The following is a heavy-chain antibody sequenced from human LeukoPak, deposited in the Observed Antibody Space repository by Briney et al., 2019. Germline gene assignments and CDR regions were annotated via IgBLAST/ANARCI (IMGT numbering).Heavy chain of an antibody. D-gene: IGHD5-18*01. CDR2: INHSGST. CDR3: ARGPGGYSYGYGPDY. CDR1: GGSFSGYY. Sequence: TTSETLSLICAVYGGSFSGYYWSWIRQPPGKGLEWIGEINHSGSTNYNPSLKSRVTISVDTSKNQFSLKLSSVTAADTAVYYCARGPGGYSYGYGPDYWGQGTLVTVSS. V-gene: IGHV4-34*01. J-gene: IGHJ4*02.